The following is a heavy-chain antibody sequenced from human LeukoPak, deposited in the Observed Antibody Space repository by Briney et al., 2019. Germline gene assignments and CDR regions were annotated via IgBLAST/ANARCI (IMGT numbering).Heavy chain of an antibody. CDR1: GGSISSSSYS. CDR3: ASLPDYGGNSDGY. D-gene: IGHD4-23*01. Sequence: SETLSLTCTVSGGSISSSSYSWGWIRQPPGKGLEWIGSIYYSGSTYYNPSLKSRVTISVDTSKNQFSLKLSSVTAADTAVYYCASLPDYGGNSDGYWGQGTLVTVSS. CDR2: IYYSGST. J-gene: IGHJ4*02. V-gene: IGHV4-39*01.